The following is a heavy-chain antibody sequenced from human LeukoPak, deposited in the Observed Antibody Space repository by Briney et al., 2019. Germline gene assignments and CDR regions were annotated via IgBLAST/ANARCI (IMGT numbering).Heavy chain of an antibody. CDR2: IYSGGST. J-gene: IGHJ5*02. D-gene: IGHD1-26*01. V-gene: IGHV3-66*02. CDR1: GFTVSSNY. CDR3: ARESYVHLGDNWFDP. Sequence: PGGSLRLSCAASGFTVSSNYMSWVRQAPGKGLEWVSVIYSGGSTYYADSVKGRFTISRDNSKNTLYLQMNSLRAEDTAVYYCARESYVHLGDNWFDPWGQGTLVTVSS.